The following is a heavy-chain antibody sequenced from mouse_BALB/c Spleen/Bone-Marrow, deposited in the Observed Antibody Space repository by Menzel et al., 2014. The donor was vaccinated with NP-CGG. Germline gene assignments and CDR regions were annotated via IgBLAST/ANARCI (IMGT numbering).Heavy chain of an antibody. V-gene: IGHV5-6-5*01. J-gene: IGHJ2*01. CDR1: GFTFSNFA. Sequence: EVQLQQSGGGLVKPGGSLKLSCAASGFTFSNFATSWVRQTPDKRLEWVASISSGGSAYYPDSVKGRLSISRDNARDILFLQMSSLRSEDTAMHYCARGYDYDFDYWGQGTTLTVSS. CDR3: ARGYDYDFDY. CDR2: ISSGGSA. D-gene: IGHD2-4*01.